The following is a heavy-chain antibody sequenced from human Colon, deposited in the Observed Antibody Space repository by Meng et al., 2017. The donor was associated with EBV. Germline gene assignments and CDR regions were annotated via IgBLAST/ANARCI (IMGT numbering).Heavy chain of an antibody. V-gene: IGHV4-4*03. CDR2: IHHNGNT. CDR3: ARTAICIGGSCTTWDY. CDR1: GVSVSGANW. J-gene: IGHJ4*02. Sequence: VRAQERGQHVGEPPVNPSLTCAVSGVSVSGANWGCCGRQPPGKGLEWIGEIHHNGNTNYNTSLKSRVTISVDKSKNPFVLKVTSVTAADTAVYYCARTAICIGGSCTTWDYWGQGALVTVSS. D-gene: IGHD2-15*01.